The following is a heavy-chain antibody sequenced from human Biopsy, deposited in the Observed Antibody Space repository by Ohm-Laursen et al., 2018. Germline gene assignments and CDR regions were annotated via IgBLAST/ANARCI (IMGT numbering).Heavy chain of an antibody. J-gene: IGHJ6*02. CDR3: ASLGLVWFGELLSVPFGMDV. CDR1: GFTVSTTY. CDR2: ITSRSGYK. Sequence: SLRLSCAASGFTVSTTYMSWVRQAPGKGLEWVSSITSRSGYKYYADSVKGRFTISRDNAKNSLYLQMNSLRAEDTAVYFCASLGLVWFGELLSVPFGMDVWGQGTTVTVSS. D-gene: IGHD3-10*01. V-gene: IGHV3-21*01.